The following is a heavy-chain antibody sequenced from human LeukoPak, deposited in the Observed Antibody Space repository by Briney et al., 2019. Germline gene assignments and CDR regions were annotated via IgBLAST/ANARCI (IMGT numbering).Heavy chain of an antibody. CDR3: ARVSQYSSGWYDDY. J-gene: IGHJ4*02. CDR1: GYTFTSYG. V-gene: IGHV1-18*01. Sequence: GASVKVSCKASGYTFTSYGISWVRQAPGQGLEWMGWISAYNGNTNYAQKLQGRVTMTTDTSTSAAYMEPRSLRSDDTAVYYCARVSQYSSGWYDDYWGQGTLVTVSS. CDR2: ISAYNGNT. D-gene: IGHD6-19*01.